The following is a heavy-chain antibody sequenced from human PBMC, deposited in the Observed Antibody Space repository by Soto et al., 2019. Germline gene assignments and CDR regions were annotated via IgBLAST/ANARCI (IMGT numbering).Heavy chain of an antibody. D-gene: IGHD2-8*01. CDR1: GGSISNFY. J-gene: IGHJ4*02. Sequence: SETLSLTCTVSGGSISNFYWSWIRQPPGKGLEWIGYISYSGHTNYNPSLKSRVSISVDTSKNQFSLNLTSVTAADTAVYYCARAPMVLTRSYFDYWGQGTLVTVSS. V-gene: IGHV4-59*01. CDR3: ARAPMVLTRSYFDY. CDR2: ISYSGHT.